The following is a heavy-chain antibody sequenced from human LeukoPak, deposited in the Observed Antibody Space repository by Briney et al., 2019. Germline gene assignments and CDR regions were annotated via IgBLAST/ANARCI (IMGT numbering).Heavy chain of an antibody. Sequence: GGSLRLSCAASGFSFDDYAMHWVRQAPGKGLEWVSGTSWSSSNIGYADSVKGRFTISRDNAKNSLYLQMNSLRAEDTALYYCAKAIVPYCSSTSCYENAFDIWGQGTMVTVSS. D-gene: IGHD2-2*01. CDR3: AKAIVPYCSSTSCYENAFDI. CDR2: TSWSSSNI. CDR1: GFSFDDYA. J-gene: IGHJ3*02. V-gene: IGHV3-9*01.